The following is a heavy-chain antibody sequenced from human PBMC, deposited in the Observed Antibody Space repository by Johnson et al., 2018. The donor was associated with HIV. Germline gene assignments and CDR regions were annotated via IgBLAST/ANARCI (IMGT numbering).Heavy chain of an antibody. J-gene: IGHJ3*02. CDR2: ISFDGSNK. D-gene: IGHD1-14*01. CDR3: ATRDPTYRPGAFDI. V-gene: IGHV3-30-3*01. Sequence: QVQLVESGGGVVQPGRPLRLSCAASGFTFSSYAMHWVRQAPGKGLEWVAVISFDGSNKYYADSVKGRFTISRDNAKNSLYLQLSSLRVEDTAGYYCATRDPTYRPGAFDIWGQGTMVTVSS. CDR1: GFTFSSYA.